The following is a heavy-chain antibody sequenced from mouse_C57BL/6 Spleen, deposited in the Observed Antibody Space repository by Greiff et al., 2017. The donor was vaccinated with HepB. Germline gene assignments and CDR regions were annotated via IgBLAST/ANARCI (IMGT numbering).Heavy chain of an antibody. CDR1: GFTFSNYW. V-gene: IGHV6-3*01. J-gene: IGHJ1*03. CDR3: TEDYSSSYDWYFDV. D-gene: IGHD1-1*01. Sequence: EVKVEESGGGLVQPGGSLKLSCVASGFTFSNYWMNWVRQSPEKGLEWVALISLKSDNYAKHYAVSVQGRFTISRDDSKSSVYLQMNNLRAEDTGIYYCTEDYSSSYDWYFDVWGTGTTVTVSS. CDR2: ISLKSDNYAK.